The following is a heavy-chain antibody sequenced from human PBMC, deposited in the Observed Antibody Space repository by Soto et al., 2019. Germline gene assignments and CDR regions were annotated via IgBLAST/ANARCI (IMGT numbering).Heavy chain of an antibody. D-gene: IGHD3-22*01. J-gene: IGHJ4*02. CDR1: GFTFSSYA. V-gene: IGHV3-23*01. Sequence: GGSLRLSCAASGFTFSSYAMSWVRQAPGKGLEWVSAISGSGGSTYYADSVKGRFTISRDNSKNTLYLQMNSLRAEDTAVYYCAKDLGYYDSSGYYVVEYFDYWGQGTLVTVSS. CDR2: ISGSGGST. CDR3: AKDLGYYDSSGYYVVEYFDY.